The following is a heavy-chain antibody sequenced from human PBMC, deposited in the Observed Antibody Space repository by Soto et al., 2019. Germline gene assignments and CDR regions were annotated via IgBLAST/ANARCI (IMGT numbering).Heavy chain of an antibody. CDR2: TSYDGSKK. J-gene: IGHJ6*02. CDR1: GYIFSHYG. Sequence: QVQLVESGGGVVQPGRSLRLSCAASGYIFSHYGMHWVRQAPGKGLEGVAVTSYDGSKKYYADSVKGRFTISKDNSKNTVYLQMNSLRIEDTAVYYCAKWGRSDHGMDVWGQGTTVAVSS. D-gene: IGHD7-27*01. CDR3: AKWGRSDHGMDV. V-gene: IGHV3-30*18.